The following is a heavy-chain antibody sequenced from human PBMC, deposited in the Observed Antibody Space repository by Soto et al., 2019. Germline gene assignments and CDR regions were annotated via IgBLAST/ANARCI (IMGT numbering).Heavy chain of an antibody. D-gene: IGHD4-17*01. V-gene: IGHV5-10-1*01. CDR2: IDPSDSYT. CDR3: ARYRSTATTPFDF. J-gene: IGHJ4*02. Sequence: GESLQISYKVSGYKFSSYWISSVRQMTGKGLEWMGRIDPSDSYTNYSPSFQGHVTISADKSISTAYPQWSSLKASDSAMYYCARYRSTATTPFDFWGQGTQVTVSS. CDR1: GYKFSSYW.